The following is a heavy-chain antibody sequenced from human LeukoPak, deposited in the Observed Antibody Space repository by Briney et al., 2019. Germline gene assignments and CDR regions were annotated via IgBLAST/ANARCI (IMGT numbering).Heavy chain of an antibody. CDR3: AKGNYGDLLDAFDI. D-gene: IGHD4-17*01. V-gene: IGHV3-30-3*01. CDR2: ISYDGSNK. J-gene: IGHJ3*02. CDR1: GFTFSSYA. Sequence: GGSLRLSCAASGFTFSSYAMHWVRQAPGKGLEWVAVISYDGSNKYYADSVKGRFTISRDNSKNTLYLQMNSLRAEDTAVYYCAKGNYGDLLDAFDIWGQGTMVTVSS.